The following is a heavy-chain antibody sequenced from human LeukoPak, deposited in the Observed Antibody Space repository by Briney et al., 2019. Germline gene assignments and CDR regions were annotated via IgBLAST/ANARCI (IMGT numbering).Heavy chain of an antibody. CDR3: ATYGIAAAGEPFDY. J-gene: IGHJ4*02. CDR2: ISAYNGNT. D-gene: IGHD6-13*01. V-gene: IGHV1-18*01. CDR1: GYTFTSYG. Sequence: ASVKVSCKASGYTFTSYGISWVRQAPGQGLEWTGWISAYNGNTNYAQKLQGRVTMTTDTSTSTAYMELRSLRSDDTAVYYCATYGIAAAGEPFDYWGQGTLVTVSS.